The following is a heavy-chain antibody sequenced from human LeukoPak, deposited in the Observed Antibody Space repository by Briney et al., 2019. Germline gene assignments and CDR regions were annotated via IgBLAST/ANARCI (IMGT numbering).Heavy chain of an antibody. D-gene: IGHD6-19*01. Sequence: GGSLRLSCAASGFTFSSYGMHWVRQAPGKGLEWVAVIWYDGSNKYYADSVKGRFTISRDNSKNTLYLQMNSLRAEDTAVYYCARDRAQWLVNVVGYWGQGTLVTVSS. CDR2: IWYDGSNK. CDR1: GFTFSSYG. J-gene: IGHJ4*02. CDR3: ARDRAQWLVNVVGY. V-gene: IGHV3-33*01.